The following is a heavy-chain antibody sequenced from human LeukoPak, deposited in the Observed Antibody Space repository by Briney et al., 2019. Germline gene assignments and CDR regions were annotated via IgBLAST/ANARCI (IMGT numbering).Heavy chain of an antibody. J-gene: IGHJ3*02. CDR3: GGGGGAFDI. V-gene: IGHV3-48*01. Sequence: GGSLRLSCAASGFTFSNYNMNWARQAPGKGLEWISYISSRGDSVYYAYSVQGRFTISRDNGKNSLYLQMNSLRAEDTAVYYWGGGGGAFDIWGQGTMVTVSS. CDR1: GFTFSNYN. D-gene: IGHD3-16*01. CDR2: ISSRGDSV.